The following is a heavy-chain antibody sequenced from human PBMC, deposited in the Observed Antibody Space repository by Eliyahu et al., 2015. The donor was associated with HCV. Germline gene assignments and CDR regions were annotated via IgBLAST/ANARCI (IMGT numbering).Heavy chain of an antibody. V-gene: IGHV3-21*01. CDR2: ISSSSSYI. CDR3: ARVKKYYGSGSESPLSY. J-gene: IGHJ4*02. D-gene: IGHD3-10*01. Sequence: PGKGLEWVSSISSSSSYIYYADSVKGRFTISRDNAKNSLYLQMNSLRAEDTAVYYCARVKKYYGSGSESPLSYWGQGTLVTVSS.